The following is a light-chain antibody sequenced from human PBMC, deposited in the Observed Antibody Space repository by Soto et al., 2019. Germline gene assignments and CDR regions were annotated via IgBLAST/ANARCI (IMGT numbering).Light chain of an antibody. J-gene: IGKJ1*01. V-gene: IGKV3-15*01. CDR2: SAS. CDR3: QQYNNWPET. Sequence: MTQSLAALSVCLREKVTFFCRASQSVSTILAWYQQKPGQANGPILFSASTTTIDIPARSSFSGSGTELTLTLTSMHFEHFAVDTCQQYNNWPETFGQGTKVDI. CDR1: QSVSTI.